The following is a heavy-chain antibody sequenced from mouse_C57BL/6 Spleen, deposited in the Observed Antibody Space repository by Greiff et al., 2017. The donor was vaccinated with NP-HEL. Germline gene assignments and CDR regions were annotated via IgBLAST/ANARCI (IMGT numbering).Heavy chain of an antibody. CDR1: GFTFSDYG. Sequence: EVKLVESGGGLVKPGGSLKLSCAASGFTFSDYGMHWVRQAPEKGLEWVAYISSGSSTIYYADTVKGRFTISRDNAKNTLFLQMTSLRSEDTAMYYCARREYPYAMDYWGQGTSVTVSS. CDR3: ARREYPYAMDY. D-gene: IGHD5-2*01. J-gene: IGHJ4*01. CDR2: ISSGSSTI. V-gene: IGHV5-17*01.